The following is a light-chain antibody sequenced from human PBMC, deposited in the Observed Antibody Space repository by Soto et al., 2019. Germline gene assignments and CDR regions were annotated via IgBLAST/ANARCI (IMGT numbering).Light chain of an antibody. J-gene: IGKJ4*01. Sequence: DTYMTQPPSSLSASVGDRVTTTCRASQSISSYLDWYQQKPGKAPKLLIYAASSLQSGVPSRFSGSGSGTDFTLTISSLQPEDFAVYYCQQYSNWPLTFGGGTKVDIK. V-gene: IGKV1-39*01. CDR2: AAS. CDR3: QQYSNWPLT. CDR1: QSISSY.